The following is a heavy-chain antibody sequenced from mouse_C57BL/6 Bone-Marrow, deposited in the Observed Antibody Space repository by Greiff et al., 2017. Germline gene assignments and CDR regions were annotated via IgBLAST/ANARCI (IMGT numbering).Heavy chain of an antibody. CDR3: AAYYNNYDAMDY. CDR1: GFNITNTY. D-gene: IGHD2-5*01. J-gene: IGHJ4*01. CDR2: IDPANGNT. V-gene: IGHV14-3*01. Sequence: EVKLLESVAELVRPGASVKLSCTASGFNITNTYMHWVKQRPEQGLEWIGRIDPANGNTKYAPKFQGKATITADTSSNTAYLQLSSLTSEDTAIYYGAAYYNNYDAMDYGGQGTSVTVSS.